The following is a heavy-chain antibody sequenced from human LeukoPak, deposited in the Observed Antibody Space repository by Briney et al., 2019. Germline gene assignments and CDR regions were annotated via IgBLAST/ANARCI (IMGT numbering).Heavy chain of an antibody. CDR1: GGSISSYY. D-gene: IGHD3-16*01. CDR3: ARHKRGFNWFDP. CDR2: IYYSGST. Sequence: SETLSLTCTVSGGSISSYYWSWIRQPPGKGLEWIGYIYYSGSTNYNPSLKSRVTISVDTSRNQFSLKLSSVTAADTAVYYCARHKRGFNWFDPWGQGTLVTVSS. V-gene: IGHV4-59*08. J-gene: IGHJ5*02.